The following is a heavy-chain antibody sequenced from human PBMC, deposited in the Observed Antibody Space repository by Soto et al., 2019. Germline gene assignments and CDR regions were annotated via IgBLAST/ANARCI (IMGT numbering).Heavy chain of an antibody. CDR3: ARDRHPNLSSSLLDYYGMDV. CDR1: GFTFSSYS. J-gene: IGHJ6*02. D-gene: IGHD6-6*01. CDR2: ISSSSSYI. V-gene: IGHV3-21*01. Sequence: GGSLRLSCAASGFTFSSYSMNWVRQAPGKGLEWVSSISSSSSYIYYADSVKGRFTISRDNAKNSLYLQMNSLRAEDTAVYYCARDRHPNLSSSLLDYYGMDVWGQGTTVTVSS.